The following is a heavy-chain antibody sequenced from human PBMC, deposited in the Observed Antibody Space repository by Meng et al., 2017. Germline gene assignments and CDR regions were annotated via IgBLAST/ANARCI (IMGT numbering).Heavy chain of an antibody. CDR1: GFTFSSYA. J-gene: IGHJ6*02. D-gene: IGHD5-12*01. Sequence: GESLKISCAASGFTFSSYAMHWVRQAPGKGLEWVAVISYDGSNKYYADSVKGRFTISRDNSKNTLYLQMNSLRAEDTAVYYCARGDRGGWAYSGYVVKPYYYYYGMDVWGQGTTVTVSS. CDR3: ARGDRGGWAYSGYVVKPYYYYYGMDV. CDR2: ISYDGSNK. V-gene: IGHV3-30*01.